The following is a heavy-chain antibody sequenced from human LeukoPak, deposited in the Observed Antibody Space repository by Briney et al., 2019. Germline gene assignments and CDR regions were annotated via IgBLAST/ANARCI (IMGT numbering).Heavy chain of an antibody. Sequence: SETLSLTCTVSGGSISSFYWSWIRQPAGKGLEWIGRIYTGGSTNYSPSLKSRVTISVDTSKNQFSLKLSSVTAADTTVYYCARGTTVKAFDIWGQGTMVTVSS. J-gene: IGHJ3*02. CDR3: ARGTTVKAFDI. D-gene: IGHD4-17*01. CDR2: IYTGGST. CDR1: GGSISSFY. V-gene: IGHV4-4*07.